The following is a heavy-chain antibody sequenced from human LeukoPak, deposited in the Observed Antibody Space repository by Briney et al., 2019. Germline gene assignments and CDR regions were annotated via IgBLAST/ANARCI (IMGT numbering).Heavy chain of an antibody. J-gene: IGHJ5*02. CDR1: GFTLSSYW. CDR3: ARDTGSYYEDGWFDP. V-gene: IGHV3-7*01. CDR2: IKQDGSEK. D-gene: IGHD1-26*01. Sequence: GGSLRLSCAASGFTLSSYWMSWVRQAPGKGLEWVANIKQDGSEKYYVDSVKGRFTISRDNAKNSLYLQMNSLRAEDTAVYYCARDTGSYYEDGWFDPWGQGTLVTVSS.